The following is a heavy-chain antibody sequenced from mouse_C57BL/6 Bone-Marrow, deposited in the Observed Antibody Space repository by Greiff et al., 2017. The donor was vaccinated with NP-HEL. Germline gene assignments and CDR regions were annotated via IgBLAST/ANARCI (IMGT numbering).Heavy chain of an antibody. CDR2: IDPSDSYT. CDR3: ARWGDSDWYFDV. Sequence: QVQLQQPGAELVMPGASVKLSCKASGYTFTSYWMHWVKQRPGQGLEWIGEIDPSDSYTNYNQKFKGKSTLTVDKSSSTAYMQLSSLTSVDSAVYYCARWGDSDWYFDVWGTGTTVTVSS. J-gene: IGHJ1*03. V-gene: IGHV1-69*01. CDR1: GYTFTSYW. D-gene: IGHD3-3*01.